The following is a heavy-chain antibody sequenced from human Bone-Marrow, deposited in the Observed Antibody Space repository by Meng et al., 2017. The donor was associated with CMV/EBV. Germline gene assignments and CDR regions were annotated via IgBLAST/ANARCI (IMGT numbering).Heavy chain of an antibody. CDR2: IKQDGSER. CDR3: ARSDV. J-gene: IGHJ6*02. CDR1: GFTFSNYW. Sequence: GESLKISCAPSGFTFSNYWRSWGRQAPGKGLEWVANIKQDGSERHYVDSVKGRFTISRDNSKNTLYLQMNSLRAEDTAVYYCARSDVWGQGTTVTVSS. V-gene: IGHV3-7*03.